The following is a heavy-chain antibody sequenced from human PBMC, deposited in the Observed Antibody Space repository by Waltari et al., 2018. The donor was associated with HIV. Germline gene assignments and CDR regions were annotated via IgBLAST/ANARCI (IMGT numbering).Heavy chain of an antibody. CDR3: ASIAYCGGDCYPRGMDV. J-gene: IGHJ6*02. Sequence: EVPLVESGGGLVQPGGSLRLPCAVSGFTASRNYMSWVRQAPGKGLEWVSVIYSGGSTYYADSVKGRFTISRDNSKNTLYLQMNSLRAEDTAVYYCASIAYCGGDCYPRGMDVWGQGTTVTVSS. V-gene: IGHV3-66*01. CDR1: GFTASRNY. CDR2: IYSGGST. D-gene: IGHD2-21*02.